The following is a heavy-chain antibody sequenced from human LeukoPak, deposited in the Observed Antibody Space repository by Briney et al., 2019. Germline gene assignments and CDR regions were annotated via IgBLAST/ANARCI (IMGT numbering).Heavy chain of an antibody. J-gene: IGHJ5*02. CDR1: GYTFIDHG. D-gene: IGHD6-19*01. Sequence: GASVKVSCKASGYTFIDHGISWVRQAPGQGLEWMGRISAYNGNTNYAQKLQGRLTMTTDTSTRAAYMELRSLRSDDTAVYYCARDSGSGWYNWFDPWGQGTLVTGSS. CDR3: ARDSGSGWYNWFDP. CDR2: ISAYNGNT. V-gene: IGHV1-18*01.